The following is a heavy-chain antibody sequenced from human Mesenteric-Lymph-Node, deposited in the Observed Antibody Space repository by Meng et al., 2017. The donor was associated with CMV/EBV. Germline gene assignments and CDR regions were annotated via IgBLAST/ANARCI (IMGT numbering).Heavy chain of an antibody. J-gene: IGHJ4*02. Sequence: GSLRLSCTVSGGSISSSSYYWGWIRQPPGKGLEWIGSIYYSGSTYYNPSLKSRVTISVDTSKNQFSLKLSSVTAADTAVYYCARGFASSSSWYVDYWGQGTLVTVSS. CDR1: GGSISSSSYY. CDR2: IYYSGST. D-gene: IGHD6-13*01. V-gene: IGHV4-39*07. CDR3: ARGFASSSSWYVDY.